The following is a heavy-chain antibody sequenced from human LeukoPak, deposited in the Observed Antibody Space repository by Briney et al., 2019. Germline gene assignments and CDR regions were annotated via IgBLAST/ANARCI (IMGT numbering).Heavy chain of an antibody. CDR2: ISSSSSYI. CDR1: GFTFSSYS. CDR3: AKLSATMAHFDY. V-gene: IGHV3-21*01. D-gene: IGHD3-10*01. J-gene: IGHJ4*02. Sequence: GGSLRLSCAASGFTFSSYSMNWVRRAPGKGLEWVSSISSSSSYIYYADSVKGRFTISRDNAKNSLYLQMNSLRAEDTAVYYCAKLSATMAHFDYWGQGTLVTVSS.